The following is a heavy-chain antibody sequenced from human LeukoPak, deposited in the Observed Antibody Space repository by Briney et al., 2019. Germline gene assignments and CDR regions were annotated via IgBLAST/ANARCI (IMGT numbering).Heavy chain of an antibody. CDR3: ARGGSYAAFEI. V-gene: IGHV3-11*06. CDR1: GFTFSDYY. Sequence: GGSLRLSCAASGFTFSDYYMSWIRQAPGKGLEWVSYISSSSYTNYAESVKGRFTISRENAKNSLYLQMKSLRAEDTAVYYCARGGSYAAFEIWGQGTMVTVSS. J-gene: IGHJ3*02. CDR2: ISSSSYT. D-gene: IGHD1-26*01.